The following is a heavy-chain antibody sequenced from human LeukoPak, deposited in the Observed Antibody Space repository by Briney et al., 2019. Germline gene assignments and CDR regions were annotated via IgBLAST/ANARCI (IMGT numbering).Heavy chain of an antibody. CDR1: GGSFSGYY. J-gene: IGHJ4*02. V-gene: IGHV4-34*01. CDR3: ARGKRVLRYFDWLSAFDY. Sequence: PSETLSLTCAVYGGSFSGYYWSWIRQPPGKGLEWIWEINHSGSTHYNPSLKSRVTISVDTSKNQFSLKLSSVTAADTAVYYCARGKRVLRYFDWLSAFDYWGQGTLVTVSS. D-gene: IGHD3-9*01. CDR2: INHSGST.